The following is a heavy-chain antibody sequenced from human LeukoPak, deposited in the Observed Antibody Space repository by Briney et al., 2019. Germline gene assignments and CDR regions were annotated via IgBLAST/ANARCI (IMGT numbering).Heavy chain of an antibody. CDR3: ARDHVPRGDGYNYYEY. V-gene: IGHV1-18*01. CDR1: GYTFTAYG. CDR2: ISGYKGNT. J-gene: IGHJ4*02. Sequence: SVKVSCKASGYTFTAYGISWVRQAPGQGLEWMGWISGYKGNTIYAQKLKGRVTMTTDTSTSTAYMDLRSLRPDDTAVYYCARDHVPRGDGYNYYEYWGQGTLVTVPS. D-gene: IGHD5-24*01.